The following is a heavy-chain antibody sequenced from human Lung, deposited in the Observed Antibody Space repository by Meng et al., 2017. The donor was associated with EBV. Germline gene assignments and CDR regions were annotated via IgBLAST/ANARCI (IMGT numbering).Heavy chain of an antibody. CDR3: ARAVDTGYFDY. D-gene: IGHD5-18*01. V-gene: IGHV4-34*01. CDR2: INHSGST. CDR1: GGSFSGYY. Sequence: RWGAGLCTPWEHLPLTFAVFGGSFSGYYWSWIRQPPGKGLGCIGEINHSGSTNYNPSLKSRVTISVDTSKNQFSLKLSSVTAADTAVYYCARAVDTGYFDYWGQGTLVTVSS. J-gene: IGHJ4*02.